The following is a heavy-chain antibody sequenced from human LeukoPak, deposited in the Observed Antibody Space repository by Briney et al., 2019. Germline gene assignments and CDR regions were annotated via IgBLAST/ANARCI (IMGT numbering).Heavy chain of an antibody. J-gene: IGHJ4*02. V-gene: IGHV4-34*01. CDR3: ARRARATGGGDYFDY. CDR1: GGSFSGYY. Sequence: SETLSLTCAVYGGSFSGYYWSWIRQPPGKGLEWIGEINHGGSTNYNPSLKSRVTISVDTSKNQFSLQLSSVTAADTAIYYCARRARATGGGDYFDYWGQGTPVTVSS. D-gene: IGHD2-15*01. CDR2: INHGGST.